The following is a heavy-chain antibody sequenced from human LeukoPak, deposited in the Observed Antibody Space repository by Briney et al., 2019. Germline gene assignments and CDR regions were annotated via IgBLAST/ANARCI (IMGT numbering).Heavy chain of an antibody. Sequence: GGSLRLSCAASGFTFSNYNMNWVRQAPGKGLEWVSSISSSSSYIYYADSVKGRFTISRDNTKNSLYLQMNTLRAEDTAVYYCARDSPYGTAGYWGQGTLVTVSS. CDR2: ISSSSSYI. CDR3: ARDSPYGTAGY. J-gene: IGHJ4*02. CDR1: GFTFSNYN. D-gene: IGHD2-8*02. V-gene: IGHV3-21*01.